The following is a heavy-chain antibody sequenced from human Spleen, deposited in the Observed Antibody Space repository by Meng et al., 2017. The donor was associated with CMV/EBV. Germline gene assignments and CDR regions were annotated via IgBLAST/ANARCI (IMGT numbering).Heavy chain of an antibody. CDR1: GGSISSSSYY. CDR3: ARGSGITGTVDY. CDR2: IYYSGST. D-gene: IGHD1-7*01. V-gene: IGHV4-39*07. J-gene: IGHJ4*02. Sequence: CTVSGGSISSSSYYWGWIRQPPGKGLEWIGSIYYSGSTYYNPSLKSRVTISVDTSKNQFSLKLSSVTAADTAVYYCARGSGITGTVDYWGQGTLVTVSS.